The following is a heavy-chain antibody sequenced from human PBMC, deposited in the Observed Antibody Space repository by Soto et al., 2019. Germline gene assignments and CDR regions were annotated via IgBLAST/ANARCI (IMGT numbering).Heavy chain of an antibody. CDR2: ISYDGSNK. Sequence: GGSLRLSCAASGFTFSSYGMHWVRQAPGKGLEWVAVISYDGSNKYYADSVKGRFTISRDNSKNTLYLQMNSLRAEDTAVYYCAKAPPRITIFGVVNDPGYWGQGTLVTVSS. CDR1: GFTFSSYG. D-gene: IGHD3-3*01. J-gene: IGHJ4*02. V-gene: IGHV3-30*18. CDR3: AKAPPRITIFGVVNDPGY.